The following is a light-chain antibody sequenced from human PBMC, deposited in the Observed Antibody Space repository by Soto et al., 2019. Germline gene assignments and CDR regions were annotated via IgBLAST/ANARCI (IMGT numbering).Light chain of an antibody. V-gene: IGKV3D-15*01. CDR2: GAS. CDR1: LSISTH. Sequence: IVMTQSPATLSVSPGESATLFCRASLSISTHLAWYEQKPGQAPRLLIYGASTRATGIPARFSGSGSGTEFTLTISSLQSEDFAVYYCHQYHLWPWTFGQGTKVDIK. J-gene: IGKJ1*01. CDR3: HQYHLWPWT.